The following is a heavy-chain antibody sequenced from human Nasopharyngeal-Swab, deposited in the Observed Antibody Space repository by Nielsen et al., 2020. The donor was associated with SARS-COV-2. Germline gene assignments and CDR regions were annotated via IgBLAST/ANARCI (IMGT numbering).Heavy chain of an antibody. CDR1: GFTFGDYA. D-gene: IGHD1-26*01. CDR3: TRVSGSYYGMDG. V-gene: IGHV3-49*04. J-gene: IGHJ6*02. CDR2: IRSKAYGGTT. Sequence: GESLTISCTASGFTFGDYAMSWVRQAPGKGLEWVGFIRSKAYGGTTEYAASVKGRFTISRDDSKSIAYLQMNSLKTEDTAVYYCTRVSGSYYGMDGWGQGTRSPSP.